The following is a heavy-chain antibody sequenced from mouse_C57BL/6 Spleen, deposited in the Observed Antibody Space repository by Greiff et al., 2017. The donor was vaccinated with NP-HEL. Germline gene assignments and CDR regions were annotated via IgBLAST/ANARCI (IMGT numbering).Heavy chain of an antibody. CDR2: ISSGSSTI. D-gene: IGHD2-5*01. CDR3: ARGGYYSNPYWYFDV. V-gene: IGHV5-17*01. CDR1: GFTFSDYG. Sequence: EVQRVESGGGLVKPGGSLKLSCAASGFTFSDYGMHWVRQAPEKGLEWVAYISSGSSTIYYADTVKGRFTISRDNAKNTLFLQMTSLRSEDTAMYYCARGGYYSNPYWYFDVWGTGTTVTVSS. J-gene: IGHJ1*03.